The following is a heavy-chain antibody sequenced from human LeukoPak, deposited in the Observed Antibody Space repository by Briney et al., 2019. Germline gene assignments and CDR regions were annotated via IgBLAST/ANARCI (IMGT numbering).Heavy chain of an antibody. J-gene: IGHJ4*02. CDR2: FSGSGGST. CDR1: GFTFRSYG. CDR3: AKALGGYDFDY. V-gene: IGHV3-23*01. Sequence: GGSLRLSCAASGFTFRSYGMSWVRQAPGKGLEWVSSFSGSGGSTYYADSVKGRFTISRDNSKNTLFLHMNSLRAEDTAVYYCAKALGGYDFDYWGQGTLVTVSS. D-gene: IGHD3-16*01.